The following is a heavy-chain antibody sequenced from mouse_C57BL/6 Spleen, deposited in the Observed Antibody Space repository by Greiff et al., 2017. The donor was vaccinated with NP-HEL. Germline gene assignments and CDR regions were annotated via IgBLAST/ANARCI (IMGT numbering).Heavy chain of an antibody. V-gene: IGHV14-4*01. J-gene: IGHJ2*01. CDR1: GFNIKDDY. CDR3: TTGLSDY. D-gene: IGHD3-1*01. CDR2: IDPENGDT. Sequence: VQLQQSGAELVRPGASVKLSCTASGFNIKDDYMHWVKQRPEQGLEWIGWIDPENGDTEYASKFQGKATITADTSSNTAYLQLSSLTSEDTAVYYCTTGLSDYWGQGTTLTVSS.